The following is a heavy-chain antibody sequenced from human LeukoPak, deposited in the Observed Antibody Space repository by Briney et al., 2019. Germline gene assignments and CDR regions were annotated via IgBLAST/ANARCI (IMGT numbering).Heavy chain of an antibody. D-gene: IGHD6-19*01. V-gene: IGHV1-69*05. CDR1: GGTFSSYA. CDR3: AKLSSGWPYY. Sequence: ASVKVSCEASGGTFSSYAISWVRQAPGQGLEWMGGIIPIFGTANYAQKFQGRVTITTDESTSTAYMELSSLRSEDTAVYYCAKLSSGWPYYWGQGTLVTVSS. J-gene: IGHJ4*02. CDR2: IIPIFGTA.